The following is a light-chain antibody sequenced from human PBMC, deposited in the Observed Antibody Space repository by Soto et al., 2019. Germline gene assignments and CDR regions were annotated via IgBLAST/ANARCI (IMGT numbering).Light chain of an antibody. CDR2: INSDGRH. CDR1: SGHSNYA. CDR3: QTWGTGIVL. J-gene: IGLJ2*01. Sequence: QSVLTQSPSASASLGASVKLTCTLSSGHSNYAIAWHQQQPERGPRYLMKINSDGRHSKGDGIPDRFSGSSSGAERYLTISSLQSEDEADYYCQTWGTGIVLFGGGTKVTVL. V-gene: IGLV4-69*01.